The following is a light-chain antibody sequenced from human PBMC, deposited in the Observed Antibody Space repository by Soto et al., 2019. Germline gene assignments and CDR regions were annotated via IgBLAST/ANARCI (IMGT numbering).Light chain of an antibody. CDR2: GNI. CDR1: SSNIGAGYD. J-gene: IGLJ3*02. CDR3: QSYDSSLSAWV. V-gene: IGLV1-40*01. Sequence: QSVLTQPPSVSGAPGQRVTISCIGSSSNIGAGYDVHWYQQFPGTAPKLLIHGNINRHSGVPDRFSGSKSGTSASLAITGLQAEDETDYYCQSYDSSLSAWVFGGGTKLTVL.